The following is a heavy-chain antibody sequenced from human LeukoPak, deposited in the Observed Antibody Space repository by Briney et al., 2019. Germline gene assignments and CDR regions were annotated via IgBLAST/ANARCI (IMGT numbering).Heavy chain of an antibody. J-gene: IGHJ4*02. CDR2: INPSGGST. D-gene: IGHD5-12*01. CDR1: GYTFTIYY. V-gene: IGHV1-46*01. Sequence: ASVKVSFTASGYTFTIYYMHWVRPAPGQGRGWMGIINPSGGSTSYAQKFQGRVTITRDTSTSTVYMELSSLRSEDTAVYYCARTRHGGYGYWGQGTLVTVSS. CDR3: ARTRHGGYGY.